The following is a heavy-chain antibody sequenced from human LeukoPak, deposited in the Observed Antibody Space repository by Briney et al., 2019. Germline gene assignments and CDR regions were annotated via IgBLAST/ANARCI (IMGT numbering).Heavy chain of an antibody. CDR3: ARRAGAYSHPYDY. CDR2: IYSDNT. J-gene: IGHJ4*02. V-gene: IGHV3-53*01. CDR1: GFTVSTNS. Sequence: GGSLRLSCTVSGFTVSTNSMSWVRQPPGRGLGWASFIYSDNTHYSDSVKGRFTISRDNSKNTLYLQMNSLRAEDTAVYYCARRAGAYSHPYDYWGQGTLVTVSS. D-gene: IGHD4/OR15-4a*01.